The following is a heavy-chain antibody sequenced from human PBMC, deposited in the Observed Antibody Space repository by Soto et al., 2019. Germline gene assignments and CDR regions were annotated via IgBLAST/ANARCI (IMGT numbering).Heavy chain of an antibody. Sequence: ASVKVSCKVSGYRFPSYGINWLRQAPGQGLEWVGWVNPDNHNTNYAQNFQHRVSLTTDTSTNTAFLELRGLRSDDTAVYYCARVRFGDPLDYWGQGTLVTVSS. J-gene: IGHJ4*02. CDR3: ARVRFGDPLDY. CDR1: GYRFPSYG. CDR2: VNPDNHNT. V-gene: IGHV1-18*01. D-gene: IGHD3-10*01.